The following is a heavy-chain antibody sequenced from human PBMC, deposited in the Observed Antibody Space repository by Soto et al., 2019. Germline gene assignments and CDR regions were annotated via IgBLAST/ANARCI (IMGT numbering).Heavy chain of an antibody. CDR1: GYTFTSYS. D-gene: IGHD1-26*01. CDR3: ARALPGYVDG. V-gene: IGHV1-3*01. CDR2: INAGSGYT. Sequence: QVQLVQSGAEVKKPGASVKVSCKASGYTFTSYSMHWVRQAPGQRLEWLGWINAGSGYTKYSQKFQGRITLTRDTPATTAYMELSSLRSADTAVYYSARALPGYVDGWGQGTRVTVSS. J-gene: IGHJ4*02.